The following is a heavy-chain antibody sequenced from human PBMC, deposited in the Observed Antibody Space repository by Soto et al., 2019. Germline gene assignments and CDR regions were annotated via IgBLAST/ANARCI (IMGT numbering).Heavy chain of an antibody. CDR3: ARESASYGDCHRFDS. J-gene: IGHJ4*02. D-gene: IGHD4-17*01. CDR2: LYLSGST. Sequence: QVQLQESGPGLVKPSETLSLTCTVSGGSISSYYWNWIRQPAGKGLEWIGRLYLSGSTNYNPFLKSRVTKTVDTSKNQFPLKLTSLTAADTAVYYCARESASYGDCHRFDSWGQGTLVTVSS. V-gene: IGHV4-4*07. CDR1: GGSISSYY.